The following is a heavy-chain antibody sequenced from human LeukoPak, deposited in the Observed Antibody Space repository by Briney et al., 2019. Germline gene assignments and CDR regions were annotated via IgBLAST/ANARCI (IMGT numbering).Heavy chain of an antibody. V-gene: IGHV3-23*01. D-gene: IGHD6-13*01. CDR1: GFTFSTFA. CDR2: ISGSGGAT. J-gene: IGHJ4*02. CDR3: AKGAQYSSNSYFLDY. Sequence: GGSLRLSCAASGFTFSTFAMSWVRQAPGKGLEWVSSISGSGGATYYADSVKGRFTISRDSSKNTLYLQLNTLRAEDTALYYCAKGAQYSSNSYFLDYWGQGTLVTVSS.